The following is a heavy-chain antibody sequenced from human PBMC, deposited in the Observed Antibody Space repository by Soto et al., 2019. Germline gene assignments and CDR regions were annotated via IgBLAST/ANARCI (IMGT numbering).Heavy chain of an antibody. CDR1: GFTFSSYA. CDR2: ISYDGSNK. CDR3: ARGVGIYCSSTSCYPSGLDYYYYGMDV. D-gene: IGHD2-2*01. J-gene: IGHJ6*02. Sequence: PGGSPRLSCAASGFTFSSYAMHWVRQAPGKGLEWVAVISYDGSNKYYADSVKGRFTIPRDNSKNTLYLQMNSLRAEDTAVYYCARGVGIYCSSTSCYPSGLDYYYYGMDVWGQGTTVTVSS. V-gene: IGHV3-30-3*01.